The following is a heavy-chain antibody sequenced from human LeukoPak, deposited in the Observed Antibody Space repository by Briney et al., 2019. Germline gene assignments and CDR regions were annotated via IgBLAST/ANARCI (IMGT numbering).Heavy chain of an antibody. Sequence: GGSLRLSCAASGFTFSSYAMSWVRQAPGKGLEWVSAISGSGGSTYYADSVKGRFTISRDNSKNALYLQMNSLRAEDTAVYYCAKGSGWLNWFDPWGQGTLVTVSS. J-gene: IGHJ5*02. CDR3: AKGSGWLNWFDP. CDR1: GFTFSSYA. V-gene: IGHV3-23*01. D-gene: IGHD6-19*01. CDR2: ISGSGGST.